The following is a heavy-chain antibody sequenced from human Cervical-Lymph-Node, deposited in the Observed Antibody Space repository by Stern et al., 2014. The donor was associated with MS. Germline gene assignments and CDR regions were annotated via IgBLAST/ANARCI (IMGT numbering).Heavy chain of an antibody. D-gene: IGHD2-15*01. CDR3: ARGLLGSENAIDI. CDR1: GYTFTSYG. CDR2: ISANNGNT. V-gene: IGHV1-18*01. J-gene: IGHJ3*02. Sequence: QVQLVQSGAEVKKPGSSVKASCKASGYTFTSYGISWVRQAPGQGLEWVGWISANNGNTNYAQKRQGRVTMDTDTSTSTAYMELRSLESDDTAVYYCARGLLGSENAIDIWGQGTMVTVSS.